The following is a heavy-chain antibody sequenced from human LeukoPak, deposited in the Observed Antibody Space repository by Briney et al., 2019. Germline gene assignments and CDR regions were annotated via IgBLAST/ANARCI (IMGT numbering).Heavy chain of an antibody. CDR2: IYYSGST. CDR3: ARAPSGYSSSWYGGYFDY. J-gene: IGHJ4*02. D-gene: IGHD6-13*01. V-gene: IGHV4-39*07. Sequence: SETLSLTCTVSGDSIRSSSYHWGWLRQPPGKGLEWIGSIYYSGSTYNNRSLKRRLTISIDTSKNQFSLKLSSVTAADTAVCYCARAPSGYSSSWYGGYFDYWGQGTLVTVS. CDR1: GDSIRSSSYH.